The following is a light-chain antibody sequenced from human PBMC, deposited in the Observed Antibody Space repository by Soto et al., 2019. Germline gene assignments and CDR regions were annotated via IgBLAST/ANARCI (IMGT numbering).Light chain of an antibody. CDR1: QSISSSF. CDR3: QQYVTSSWT. V-gene: IGKV3-20*01. Sequence: EIVLTQSPGTLSLPPGEGATLSCRASQSISSSFLAWYQQRPGQSPRLIIYGASSRATGIPDRFSGSGSGTDFTLTISRLDLEDSAFYYCQQYVTSSWTFGQGTKVDIK. J-gene: IGKJ1*01. CDR2: GAS.